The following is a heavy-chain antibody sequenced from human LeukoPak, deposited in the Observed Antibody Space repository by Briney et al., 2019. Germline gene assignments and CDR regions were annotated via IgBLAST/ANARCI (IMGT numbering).Heavy chain of an antibody. CDR1: GGSISSGGYY. J-gene: IGHJ4*02. CDR2: IYYSGGT. CDR3: ARDRASVAGYFDY. Sequence: KTSQTLSLTCTVSGGSISSGGYYWSWIRQHPGKGLEWIGYIYYSGGTYYNPSLKSRVTISVDTSKNQFSLKLSSVTAADTAVYYCARDRASVAGYFDYWGQGTLVTVSS. V-gene: IGHV4-31*03. D-gene: IGHD6-19*01.